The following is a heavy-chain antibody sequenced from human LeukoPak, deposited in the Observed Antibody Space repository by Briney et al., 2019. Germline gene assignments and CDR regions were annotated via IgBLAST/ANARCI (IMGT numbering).Heavy chain of an antibody. Sequence: HPGGSLRLSCAASGFTFSSYGMHWVRQAPGKGLEWVAVISYDGSNKYYADSVKGRFTISRDNSKNTLYLQMNSLRAEDTAVYYCAKALGELTMPDYWGQGTLVTVSS. CDR1: GFTFSSYG. CDR3: AKALGELTMPDY. D-gene: IGHD3-10*01. V-gene: IGHV3-30*18. J-gene: IGHJ4*02. CDR2: ISYDGSNK.